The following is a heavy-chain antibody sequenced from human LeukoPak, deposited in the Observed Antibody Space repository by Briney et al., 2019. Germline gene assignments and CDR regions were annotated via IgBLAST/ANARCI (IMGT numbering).Heavy chain of an antibody. CDR1: GFTFSSHS. J-gene: IGHJ4*02. V-gene: IGHV3-21*01. D-gene: IGHD6-13*01. CDR3: ARGTGYSTPSNFDY. CDR2: ISSSSSYI. Sequence: GGSLRLSCAASGFTFSSHSMNWVRQAPGKGLEWVSSISSSSSYIYYADSVKGRFTISRDNAKNSLYLQMNSLRAEDTAVYYCARGTGYSTPSNFDYWGQGTLVTVSS.